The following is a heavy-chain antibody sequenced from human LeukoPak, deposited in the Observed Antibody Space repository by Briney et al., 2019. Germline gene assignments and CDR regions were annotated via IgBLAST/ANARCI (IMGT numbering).Heavy chain of an antibody. CDR3: ASKLFRKYDIFIDY. V-gene: IGHV1-69*05. Sequence: SVKVSCKASRGTFSSYAISWVRQAPGQGLEWMGRINPIFGTANYAQKFQGRVTITTDESTSTAYMELSSLRSEDTAVYYCASKLFRKYDIFIDYWGQGTLVTVSS. D-gene: IGHD3-9*01. CDR2: INPIFGTA. CDR1: RGTFSSYA. J-gene: IGHJ4*02.